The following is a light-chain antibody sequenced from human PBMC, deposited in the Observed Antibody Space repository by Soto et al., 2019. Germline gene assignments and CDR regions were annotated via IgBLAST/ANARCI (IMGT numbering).Light chain of an antibody. CDR3: QHLNSWPPIT. CDR1: QDISSY. Sequence: DIPLTQSPSFLSASVGDTVTITCRASQDISSYLAWYQQKPGKAPKVLIHTASTLESGVPPRFSGSGSGTHLTLTISNLQPEDFATYYCQHLNSWPPITFGQGTRLDIK. V-gene: IGKV1-9*01. J-gene: IGKJ5*01. CDR2: TAS.